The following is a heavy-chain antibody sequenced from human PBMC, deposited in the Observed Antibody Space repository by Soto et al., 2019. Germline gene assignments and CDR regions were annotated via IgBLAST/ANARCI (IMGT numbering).Heavy chain of an antibody. Sequence: QITLKESGPTLVKPTQTLTLTCTFSGFSLSTSGVGVGWIRQPPGKALEWLALIYWDDDKRYSPSLKSRLTITKDTSKNQVVLTMTNMDPVDTATYYCARLETYYDILTGYSRYNWFDPWGQGTLVTVSS. V-gene: IGHV2-5*02. CDR1: GFSLSTSGVG. D-gene: IGHD3-9*01. CDR2: IYWDDDK. CDR3: ARLETYYDILTGYSRYNWFDP. J-gene: IGHJ5*02.